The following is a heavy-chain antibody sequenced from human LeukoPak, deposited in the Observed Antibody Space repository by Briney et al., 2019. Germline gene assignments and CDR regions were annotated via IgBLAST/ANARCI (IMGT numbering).Heavy chain of an antibody. CDR1: GGSISSGDYY. V-gene: IGHV4-30-4*01. CDR3: ARGIVPAAVMADWFDP. Sequence: SQTLSLTCTVSGGSISSGDYYWSWIRQPPGKGLEWIGYIYYSGSTYYNPSLKSRVTISVDTSKNQFSLKLCSVTAADTAVYYCARGIVPAAVMADWFDPWGQGTLVTVSS. CDR2: IYYSGST. J-gene: IGHJ5*02. D-gene: IGHD2-2*01.